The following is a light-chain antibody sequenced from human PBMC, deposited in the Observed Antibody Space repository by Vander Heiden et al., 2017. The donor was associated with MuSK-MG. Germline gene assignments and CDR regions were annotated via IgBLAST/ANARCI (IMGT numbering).Light chain of an antibody. J-gene: IGLJ2*01. CDR2: QDS. V-gene: IGLV3-1*01. Sequence: YELTQPPPVSVSPGPTASITCTGDKLGDKYACWYQQKPGQSPVLVIYQDSKRPSGIPERFSGSNSGNTATLTISGIQAMDEADYYCQAWDSRHVVFGGGTKLTVL. CDR3: QAWDSRHVV. CDR1: KLGDKY.